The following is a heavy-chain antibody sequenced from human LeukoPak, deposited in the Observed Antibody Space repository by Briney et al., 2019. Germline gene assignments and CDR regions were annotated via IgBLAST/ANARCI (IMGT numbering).Heavy chain of an antibody. V-gene: IGHV3-9*01. Sequence: GGSLRLSCAASGFTFDDYAMHWVRHAPGKGLEWVSGISWNSGYIGYVDSVKGRFTISRDNAKNSLYLQMNSLRAEDTAVYYCARGSGSYSPFDYWGQGTLVTVSS. CDR1: GFTFDDYA. CDR2: ISWNSGYI. CDR3: ARGSGSYSPFDY. D-gene: IGHD1-26*01. J-gene: IGHJ4*02.